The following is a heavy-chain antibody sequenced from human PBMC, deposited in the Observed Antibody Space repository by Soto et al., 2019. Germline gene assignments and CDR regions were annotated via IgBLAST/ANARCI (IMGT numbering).Heavy chain of an antibody. Sequence: SVKVSCKASGGTFSSYAISWVRQAPGQGLEWMGGIIPIFGTANYAQKFQGRVTITADKSTSTAYMELSSLRSEDTAVYYCVSVVVVAASFDYGMDVWGQGTTVTVSS. V-gene: IGHV1-69*06. CDR2: IIPIFGTA. CDR3: VSVVVVAASFDYGMDV. CDR1: GGTFSSYA. J-gene: IGHJ6*02. D-gene: IGHD2-15*01.